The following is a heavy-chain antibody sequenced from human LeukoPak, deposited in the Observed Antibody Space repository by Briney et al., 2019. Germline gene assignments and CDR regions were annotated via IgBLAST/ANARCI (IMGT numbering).Heavy chain of an antibody. J-gene: IGHJ4*02. CDR3: ARGADCSSTSCFGY. CDR2: INHSGST. CDR1: GGSFSGYY. Sequence: SETLSLTCAVYGGSFSGYYWSWIRQPPGKGLEWIGEINHSGSTNYNPSLKSRVTISVDTSKNQFSLKLSSVTAADTAVYYCARGADCSSTSCFGYWGQGTLVTVSS. V-gene: IGHV4-34*01. D-gene: IGHD2-2*01.